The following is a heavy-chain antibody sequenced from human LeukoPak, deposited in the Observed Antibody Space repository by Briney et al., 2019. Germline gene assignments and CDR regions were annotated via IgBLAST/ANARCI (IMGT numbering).Heavy chain of an antibody. CDR2: ISSDGVST. CDR3: ARDRWGCTSTSCYDFGY. V-gene: IGHV3-64*01. CDR1: GFTFSNYA. D-gene: IGHD2-2*01. J-gene: IGHJ4*02. Sequence: GGSLRLSCAASGFTFSNYAMHWVRQAPGKGLEYVSAISSDGVSTYYANSVKGRFTISRDNSKNTLYLQMGSLRAGDMAVYYCARDRWGCTSTSCYDFGYWGREPWSPSPQ.